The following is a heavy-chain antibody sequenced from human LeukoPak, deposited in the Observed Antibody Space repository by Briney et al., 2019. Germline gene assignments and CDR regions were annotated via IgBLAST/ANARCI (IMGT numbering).Heavy chain of an antibody. CDR1: GFTFSSYG. CDR3: AKGGQVVLRYFDWLLYAPFFDY. Sequence: GGSLRLSCAASGFTFSSYGMSWVRQAPGKGLEWVSAISGSGGSTYYADSVKGRFTISRDNSKNTLYLQMNSLRAEDTAVYYCAKGGQVVLRYFDWLLYAPFFDYWGQGTLVTVSS. J-gene: IGHJ4*02. V-gene: IGHV3-23*01. CDR2: ISGSGGST. D-gene: IGHD3-9*01.